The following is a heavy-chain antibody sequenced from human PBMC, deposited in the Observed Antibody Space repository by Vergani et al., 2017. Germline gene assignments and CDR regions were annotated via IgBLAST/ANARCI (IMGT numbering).Heavy chain of an antibody. CDR3: ARDLTGNPDFDY. J-gene: IGHJ4*02. CDR1: GFTFSSYA. Sequence: EVQLLESGGGLVQPGGSLRLSCAASGFTFSSYAMSWVRQAPGKGLEWVSVIYSGGSTYYADSVKGRFTISRDNSKNTLYLQMNSLRAEDTAVYYCARDLTGNPDFDYWGQGTLVTVSS. V-gene: IGHV3-66*02. D-gene: IGHD1-20*01. CDR2: IYSGGST.